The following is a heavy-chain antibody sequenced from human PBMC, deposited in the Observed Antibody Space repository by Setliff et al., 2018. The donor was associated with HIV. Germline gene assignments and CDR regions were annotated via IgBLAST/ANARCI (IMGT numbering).Heavy chain of an antibody. CDR1: GGSISNPY. D-gene: IGHD2-2*01. Sequence: SETLSLTCTVSGGSISNPYWSWIRQAPEKGLEWIGSIFYSRNTNYNPPLKSRVTISVDKSTNQFSLKLSSVTAADTAVYYCARDPGGLYCRGTSCQGGCFDPWGQGTLVTVSS. CDR3: ARDPGGLYCRGTSCQGGCFDP. CDR2: IFYSRNT. V-gene: IGHV4-59*11. J-gene: IGHJ5*02.